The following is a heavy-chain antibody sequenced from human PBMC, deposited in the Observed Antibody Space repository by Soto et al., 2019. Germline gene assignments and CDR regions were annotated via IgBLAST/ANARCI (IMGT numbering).Heavy chain of an antibody. CDR3: ARDDYDERWFDP. Sequence: GASVKVSCKASGYTFSRYGISWVRQAPGKGLEWMGWISAYNGNTNYAQKLQGRVTMTTDTSTSTAYMELRSLRSDDTAVYYCARDDYDERWFDPWGQGTLVTVSS. CDR1: GYTFSRYG. J-gene: IGHJ5*02. CDR2: ISAYNGNT. D-gene: IGHD4-17*01. V-gene: IGHV1-18*01.